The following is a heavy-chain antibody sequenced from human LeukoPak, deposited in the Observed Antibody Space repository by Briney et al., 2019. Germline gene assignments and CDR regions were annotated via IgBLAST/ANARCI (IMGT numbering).Heavy chain of an antibody. J-gene: IGHJ4*02. CDR3: ASSNGYSSGWYLPITDY. V-gene: IGHV1-2*02. CDR1: GYTFTGYY. Sequence: ASVKASCKASGYTFTGYYMHWVRQAPGQGLEWMGWINPNSGGTNYAQKFQGRVTMTRDTSISTAYMELSSLRSEDTAVYYCASSNGYSSGWYLPITDYWGQGTLVTVSS. D-gene: IGHD6-19*01. CDR2: INPNSGGT.